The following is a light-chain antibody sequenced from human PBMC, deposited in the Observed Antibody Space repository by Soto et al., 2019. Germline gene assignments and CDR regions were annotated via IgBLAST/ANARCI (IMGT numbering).Light chain of an antibody. CDR1: QSVSSSY. CDR3: QQYLRPPPT. CDR2: GAS. V-gene: IGKV3-20*01. J-gene: IGKJ1*01. Sequence: EIVLTQSPGTLSLSPGERATLSCRASQSVSSSYLAWYQQKPGQAPRLLIYGASNRATGIPDRFSGSGSGTDFTLTISRLEPEDFAVYYCQQYLRPPPTFGQGTKVDIK.